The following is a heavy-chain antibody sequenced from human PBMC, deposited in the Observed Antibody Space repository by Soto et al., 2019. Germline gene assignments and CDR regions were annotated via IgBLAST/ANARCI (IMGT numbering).Heavy chain of an antibody. CDR3: TGGLASCDS. CDR2: INPNGGST. J-gene: IGHJ5*01. Sequence: QVQLVQPGAEVKKPGASVKFSCKASGYIFTNFYIHWVRQAPGQGLEWIGIINPNGGSTNYSQNFHGRVTRTRATSTSPVYLDLRSLGSVDTPVYYCTGGLASCDSWGQGTLISVSS. D-gene: IGHD6-6*01. CDR1: GYIFTNFY. V-gene: IGHV1-46*03.